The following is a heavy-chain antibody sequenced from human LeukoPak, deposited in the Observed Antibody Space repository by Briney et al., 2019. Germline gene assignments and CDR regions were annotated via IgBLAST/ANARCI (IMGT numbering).Heavy chain of an antibody. CDR2: IRYDGSNK. CDR3: AKDATVSGYDYSWFDY. Sequence: PGGSLRLSCAASGFTFSSYGMHWVRQAPGKGLEWVAFIRYDGSNKYYADSVKGRFTISRDNSKNTLYLQMNSLRAEDTAVYYCAKDATVSGYDYSWFDYWGQGTLVTVSS. D-gene: IGHD5-12*01. CDR1: GFTFSSYG. V-gene: IGHV3-30*02. J-gene: IGHJ4*02.